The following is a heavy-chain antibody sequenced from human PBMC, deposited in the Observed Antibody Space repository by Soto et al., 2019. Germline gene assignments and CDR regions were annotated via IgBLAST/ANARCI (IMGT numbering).Heavy chain of an antibody. Sequence: SETLSLTCTVSGGSISSNNYYWGWIRQPPGKGLEWIGSIFYSGSTYYNPSLKSRVTISVDTSKNQFSLKLSSVTAADPAVYYCARHHGPFDGMDVWGQGTTVTVSS. D-gene: IGHD3-3*01. CDR2: IFYSGST. CDR1: GGSISSNNYY. J-gene: IGHJ6*02. V-gene: IGHV4-39*01. CDR3: ARHHGPFDGMDV.